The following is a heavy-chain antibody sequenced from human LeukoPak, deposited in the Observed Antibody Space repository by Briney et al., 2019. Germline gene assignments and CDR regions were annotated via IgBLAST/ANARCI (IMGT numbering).Heavy chain of an antibody. Sequence: SETLSLTCTVSGGSISSSRYYWGWIRQPPGKGLEWIGSIYYSGSTYYNPSLKSRVTISVDTSKNQFSLKLSSVTAADTAVYYCARDPGYYDFWSGYSGNWFDPWGQGTLVTVSS. V-gene: IGHV4-39*07. CDR3: ARDPGYYDFWSGYSGNWFDP. J-gene: IGHJ5*02. CDR2: IYYSGST. CDR1: GGSISSSRYY. D-gene: IGHD3-3*01.